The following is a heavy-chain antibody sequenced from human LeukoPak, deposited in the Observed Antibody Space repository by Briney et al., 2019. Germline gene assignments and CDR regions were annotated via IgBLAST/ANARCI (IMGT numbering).Heavy chain of an antibody. J-gene: IGHJ6*03. CDR2: ISGSGGST. CDR3: AKPSLGGCSSTSCPLGYYYMDV. CDR1: GFTVSSNY. D-gene: IGHD2-2*01. Sequence: PGGSLRLSCAASGFTVSSNYMSWVRQAPGKGLEWVSAISGSGGSTYYADSVKGRFTISRDNSKNTLYLQMNSLRAEDTAVYYCAKPSLGGCSSTSCPLGYYYMDVWGKGTTVTVSS. V-gene: IGHV3-23*01.